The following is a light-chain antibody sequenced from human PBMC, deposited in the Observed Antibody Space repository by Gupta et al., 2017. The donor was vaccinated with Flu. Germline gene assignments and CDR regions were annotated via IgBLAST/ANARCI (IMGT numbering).Light chain of an antibody. J-gene: IGKJ3*01. V-gene: IGKV3-20*01. CDR1: PSVRSIY. Sequence: EIVLTPSPGTLSLSPLERATLSCRDHPSVRSIYLAWYQQKPGQAPRLLIYGASSRATGIPARFSGSGSGTDFTLTISSLEPEDFAVYYCQELGNSPPFTFGSGTTVEVK. CDR2: GAS. CDR3: QELGNSPPFT.